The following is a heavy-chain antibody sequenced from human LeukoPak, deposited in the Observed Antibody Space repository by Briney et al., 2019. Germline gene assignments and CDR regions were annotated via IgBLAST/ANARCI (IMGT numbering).Heavy chain of an antibody. CDR3: ARVGGSSSSFDP. J-gene: IGHJ5*02. CDR2: IKQDGSEK. Sequence: GGSLRLSCAASGFTFSIYWMSWVRQAPGKGLEWVANIKQDGSEKYYVDSVKGRFTISRDNAKNSLYLQMNSLRAEDTAVYYCARVGGSSSSFDPWGQGTRVTVSS. D-gene: IGHD1-26*01. CDR1: GFTFSIYW. V-gene: IGHV3-7*01.